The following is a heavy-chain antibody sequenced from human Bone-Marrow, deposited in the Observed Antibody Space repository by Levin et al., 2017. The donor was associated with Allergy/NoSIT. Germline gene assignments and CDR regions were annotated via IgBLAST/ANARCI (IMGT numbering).Heavy chain of an antibody. V-gene: IGHV3-7*01. Sequence: GGSLRLSCAASGFTFSSYWMSWVRQAPGKGLEWVANIKQDGSEKYYVDSVKGRFTISRDNAKNSLYLQMNSLRAEDTAVYYCARDVLLWFGEAPKNDLFDYWGQGTLVTVSS. J-gene: IGHJ4*02. D-gene: IGHD3-10*01. CDR1: GFTFSSYW. CDR3: ARDVLLWFGEAPKNDLFDY. CDR2: IKQDGSEK.